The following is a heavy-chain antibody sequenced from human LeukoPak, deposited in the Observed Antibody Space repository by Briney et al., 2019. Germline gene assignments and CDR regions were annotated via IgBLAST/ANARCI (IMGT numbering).Heavy chain of an antibody. V-gene: IGHV4/OR15-8*01. J-gene: IGHJ4*02. CDR3: ARSHDHLWGNYPDY. CDR2: IHHDGRI. Sequence: SETLSLTCDVSGGSIDSTNWWNWVRQPPGKGLEWIGEIHHDGRINYNPSLKSRVTLSVDKSKNQFSLRLNSVTAADTTMYYCARSHDHLWGNYPDYWGQGTLVTVSS. D-gene: IGHD3-16*02. CDR1: GGSIDSTNW.